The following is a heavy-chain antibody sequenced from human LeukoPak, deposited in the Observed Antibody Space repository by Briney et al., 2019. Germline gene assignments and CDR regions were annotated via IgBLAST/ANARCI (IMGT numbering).Heavy chain of an antibody. V-gene: IGHV4-4*02. CDR2: ISHSGST. D-gene: IGHD3-9*01. CDR1: GGSISNNNW. J-gene: IGHJ4*02. Sequence: PSGTLSLTCAVSGGSISNNNWWSWVRQPPGMGLEWIGEISHSGSTNYNPSLKSRVTISLDGSNNQFSLKLSSVTAADTAVYYCARHGLAGYRLSHWGLGTQVTVSS. CDR3: ARHGLAGYRLSH.